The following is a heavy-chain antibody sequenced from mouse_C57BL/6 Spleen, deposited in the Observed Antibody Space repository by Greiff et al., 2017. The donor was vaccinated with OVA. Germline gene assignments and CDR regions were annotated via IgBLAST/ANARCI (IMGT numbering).Heavy chain of an antibody. CDR1: GYTFTSYW. Sequence: VQLQQSGAELVMPGASVKLSCKASGYTFTSYWMHWVKQRPGQGLEWIGEIDPSDSYTNYNQKFKGKSTLTVDKSSSTAYMQLSSLTSEDSAVYYCAYGNYYFDYWGQGTTLTVSS. J-gene: IGHJ2*01. V-gene: IGHV1-69*01. CDR3: AYGNYYFDY. D-gene: IGHD2-10*02. CDR2: IDPSDSYT.